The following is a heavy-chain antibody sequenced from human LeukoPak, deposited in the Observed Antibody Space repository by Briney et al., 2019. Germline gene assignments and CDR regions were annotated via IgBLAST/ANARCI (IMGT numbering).Heavy chain of an antibody. V-gene: IGHV3-7*05. CDR3: ARGRYSYGSLVPCWYFDL. Sequence: ETLSLTCAVSGGSISSGGYSWSWVRQAPGKGLEWVANIKQDGSEKYYVDSVKGRFTISRDNAKNSLYLQMNSLRAEDTAIYYCARGRYSYGSLVPCWYFDLWGRGTLVTVSS. CDR2: IKQDGSEK. J-gene: IGHJ2*01. D-gene: IGHD5-18*01. CDR1: GGSISSGGYS.